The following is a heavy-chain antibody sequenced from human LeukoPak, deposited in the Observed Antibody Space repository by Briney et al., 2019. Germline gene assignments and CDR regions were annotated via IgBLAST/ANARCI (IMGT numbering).Heavy chain of an antibody. Sequence: GGSLRLSCAVSGFTFSTYGMHWVRQAPGKGLEWVAVISSDGSNTYHTGSVKGRFTISRDNSKNTLYLQMNSLRAEDTAVYYCARDPQGIVVVPAATNWFDPWGQGTLVTVSS. J-gene: IGHJ5*02. V-gene: IGHV3-30*03. CDR3: ARDPQGIVVVPAATNWFDP. CDR1: GFTFSTYG. D-gene: IGHD2-2*01. CDR2: ISSDGSNT.